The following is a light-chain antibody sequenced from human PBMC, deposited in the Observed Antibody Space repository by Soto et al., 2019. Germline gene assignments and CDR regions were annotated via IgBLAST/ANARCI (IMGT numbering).Light chain of an antibody. CDR3: QQYNNWPPWT. CDR2: GAS. V-gene: IGKV3-15*01. Sequence: EIVMTQSPATLSVSPGERATLSCRASQSVSSNLAWYQQKPGQAPRTFIYGASTRATGIPARFSGSGSGTEFTLTISSLQSEDFAVYYCQQYNNWPPWTFGQGTKVEIK. CDR1: QSVSSN. J-gene: IGKJ1*01.